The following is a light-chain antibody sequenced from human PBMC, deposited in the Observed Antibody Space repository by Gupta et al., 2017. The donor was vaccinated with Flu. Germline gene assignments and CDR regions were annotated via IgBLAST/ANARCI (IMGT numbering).Light chain of an antibody. J-gene: IGKJ4*01. CDR1: QNINSW. CDR3: QQYEAYPLT. Sequence: VTITCRASQNINSWLAWYQQKPGKAPKFLIYKASSLQSGVPSRFSGSGSGTQFTLTISSLQPDDYATYYCQQYEAYPLTFGGGTKVEI. V-gene: IGKV1-5*03. CDR2: KAS.